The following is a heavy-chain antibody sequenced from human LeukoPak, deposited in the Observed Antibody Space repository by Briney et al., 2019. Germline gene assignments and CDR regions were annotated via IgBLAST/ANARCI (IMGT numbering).Heavy chain of an antibody. CDR1: GDSISGSSYY. V-gene: IGHV4-39*01. Sequence: PSETLSLTCTVSGDSISGSSYYWGWIRQPPGKGLEWIGSSYYSGSTYYNPSLKSRVTISVATSKTQFCLKLSSVTAADTAVYYCARHHSSGWYSDYWGQGTLVTVSS. CDR2: SYYSGST. J-gene: IGHJ4*02. D-gene: IGHD6-19*01. CDR3: ARHHSSGWYSDY.